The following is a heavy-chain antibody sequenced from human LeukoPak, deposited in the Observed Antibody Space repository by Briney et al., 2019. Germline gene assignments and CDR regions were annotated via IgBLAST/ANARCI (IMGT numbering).Heavy chain of an antibody. J-gene: IGHJ4*02. CDR1: GFPFSDCV. V-gene: IGHV3-30*02. Sequence: GGSLRLSCAASGFPFSDCVMHWVRQAPGKGLEWVAVIRYDGNNKYYADSVKGRFTISRDNSKNMLYLQMNSLGTEDTAVYYCAKDRWGAVASFDYWGQGTLVTVSS. CDR2: IRYDGNNK. D-gene: IGHD6-19*01. CDR3: AKDRWGAVASFDY.